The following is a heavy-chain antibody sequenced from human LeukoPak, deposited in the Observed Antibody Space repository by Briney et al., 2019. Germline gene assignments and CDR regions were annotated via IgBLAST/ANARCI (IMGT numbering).Heavy chain of an antibody. D-gene: IGHD3-16*01. CDR3: ARVLDLSKRGLDAFDI. V-gene: IGHV4-59*01. J-gene: IGHJ3*02. CDR2: VYYSGST. Sequence: PSETLSLTCTVSGVSINTYFWSWIRQPPGKGLEWIGYVYYSGSTNYNPSLKSRVTISVDTSKKQFSLKLSSATAADTAVYYCARVLDLSKRGLDAFDIWGQGTMVTVSS. CDR1: GVSINTYF.